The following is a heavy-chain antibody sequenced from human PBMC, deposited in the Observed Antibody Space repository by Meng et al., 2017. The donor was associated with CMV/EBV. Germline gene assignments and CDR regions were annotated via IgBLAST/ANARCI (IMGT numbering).Heavy chain of an antibody. V-gene: IGHV4-59*08. D-gene: IGHD3-3*01. Sequence: GSLRLSCTVSGGSISSYYWSWIRQPPGKGLEWIGNIYYSGSTNYNPSLKSRVTISVDTSKNQFSLKLSSVTAADTAVYYCARRVKLGVSFDYWGQGTLVTVSS. CDR2: IYYSGST. CDR3: ARRVKLGVSFDY. J-gene: IGHJ4*02. CDR1: GGSISSYY.